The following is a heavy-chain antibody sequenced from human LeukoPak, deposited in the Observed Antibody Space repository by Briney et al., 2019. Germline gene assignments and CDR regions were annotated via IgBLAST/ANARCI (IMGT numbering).Heavy chain of an antibody. J-gene: IGHJ4*02. V-gene: IGHV1-2*02. D-gene: IGHD6-25*01. CDR3: ARERTPGSGYGVDY. CDR1: GYTFTGYY. Sequence: ASVKVSCKASGYTFTGYYIHWVRQAPGQGLEWMGWINPNINGTNYAQKFQGRVTMAGDRSISTAYMELSRLRSDDTAVYYCARERTPGSGYGVDYWGQGTVVTVSS. CDR2: INPNINGT.